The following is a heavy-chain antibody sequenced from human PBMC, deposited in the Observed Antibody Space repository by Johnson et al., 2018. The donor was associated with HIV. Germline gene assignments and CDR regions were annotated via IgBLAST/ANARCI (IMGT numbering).Heavy chain of an antibody. CDR2: INSDGSNT. V-gene: IGHV3-74*03. Sequence: VQLVESGGGLVQPGGSLRLSCAASGFTFSSYWMHWVRQAPGKGLVWVSRINSDGSNTKYADSVKGRFTISRDNAKNTLYLQMNSLRAEDTAVYYCARALLIAARPVGAFDIWGQGTMVTVSS. CDR3: ARALLIAARPVGAFDI. J-gene: IGHJ3*02. CDR1: GFTFSSYW. D-gene: IGHD6-6*01.